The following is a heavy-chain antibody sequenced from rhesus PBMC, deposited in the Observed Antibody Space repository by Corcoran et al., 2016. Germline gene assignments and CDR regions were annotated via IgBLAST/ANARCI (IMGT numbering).Heavy chain of an antibody. CDR2: IDSSGST. Sequence: QLQLQESGPGLVKPSETLSLTCAVSGGSISGYWWSWIRQPPGKGLEWIGRIDSSGSTDYNPSLKSRVTISRDTSKNQFSLKLSSVTAADTAVYYCASQSYSNYGDYWGQGVLVTVSS. CDR3: ASQSYSNYGDY. V-gene: IGHV4-160*01. J-gene: IGHJ4*01. D-gene: IGHD4-23*01. CDR1: GGSISGYW.